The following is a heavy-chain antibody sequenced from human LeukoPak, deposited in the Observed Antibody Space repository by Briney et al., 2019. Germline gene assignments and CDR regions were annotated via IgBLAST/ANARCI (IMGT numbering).Heavy chain of an antibody. Sequence: GGSLRLSCAASGFTVSSNYMSWLRQAPGKGLEWVSVIYSGGSTYYADSVKGRFTISRDNSKNTLYLQMNSLRAEDTAVYYCAREPRRDYFDYWGQGTLVTVSS. CDR1: GFTVSSNY. CDR3: AREPRRDYFDY. V-gene: IGHV3-53*01. J-gene: IGHJ4*02. CDR2: IYSGGST. D-gene: IGHD1-14*01.